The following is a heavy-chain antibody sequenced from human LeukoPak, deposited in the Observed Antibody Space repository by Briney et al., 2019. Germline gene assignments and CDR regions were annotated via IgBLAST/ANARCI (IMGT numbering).Heavy chain of an antibody. CDR2: ISGSGGST. CDR3: ARASGNFWSGSYFDY. J-gene: IGHJ4*02. D-gene: IGHD3-3*01. V-gene: IGHV3-23*01. Sequence: PGGSLRLSCAASGFTFSSYAMSWVRQAPGKGLEWVSAISGSGGSTYYADSVKGRFTISRDNSKNTLYLQMNSLRAEDTAVYYCARASGNFWSGSYFDYWGQGTLVTVSS. CDR1: GFTFSSYA.